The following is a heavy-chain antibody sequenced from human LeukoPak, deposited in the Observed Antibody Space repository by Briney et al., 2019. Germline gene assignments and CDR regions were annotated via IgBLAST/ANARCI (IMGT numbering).Heavy chain of an antibody. D-gene: IGHD6-19*01. CDR2: INPNSGGT. V-gene: IGHV1-2*02. J-gene: IGHJ4*02. CDR3: ASSSGSSGWYWD. CDR1: GYTFTGYY. Sequence: ASVKVSCKASGYTFTGYYMHWLRQAPGQGLEWMGWINPNSGGTNYAQKFQGRVTMTRDTSISTAYMELSRLRSDDTAVYYCASSSGSSGWYWDWGQGTLVTVSS.